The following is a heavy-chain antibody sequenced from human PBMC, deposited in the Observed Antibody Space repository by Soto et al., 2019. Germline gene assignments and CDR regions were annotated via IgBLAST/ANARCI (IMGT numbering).Heavy chain of an antibody. CDR3: ARGPSGDKVDS. Sequence: QVQLQESGPGLVKPSQTLSLTCTVSGGSISTVNYWWSWIRQSPDMGLEWIGHIYNGGRTYNNPSLESRVTMSVDTSKNQLSLTLSSVSAADTAFYYCARGPSGDKVDSWGQGTLVTVSS. V-gene: IGHV4-30-4*01. D-gene: IGHD7-27*01. CDR1: GGSISTVNYW. CDR2: IYNGGRT. J-gene: IGHJ4*02.